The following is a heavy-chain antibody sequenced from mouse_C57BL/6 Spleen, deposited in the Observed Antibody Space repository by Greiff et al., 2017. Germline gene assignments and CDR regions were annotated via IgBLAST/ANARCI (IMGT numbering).Heavy chain of an antibody. Sequence: QVQLQQPGAELVKPGASVKLSCKASGYTFTSYWMHWVKQRPGQGLEWIGMIHPNSGSTNYNEKFKSKATLTVDKSSSTAYMQLSSLTSEDSAVYHGARSREIYYDYDGAGFAYWGQGTLVTVSA. V-gene: IGHV1-64*01. J-gene: IGHJ3*01. D-gene: IGHD2-4*01. CDR3: ARSREIYYDYDGAGFAY. CDR2: IHPNSGST. CDR1: GYTFTSYW.